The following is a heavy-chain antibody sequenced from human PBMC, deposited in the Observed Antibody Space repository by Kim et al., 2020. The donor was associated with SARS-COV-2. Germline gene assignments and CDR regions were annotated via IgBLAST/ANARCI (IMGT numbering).Heavy chain of an antibody. V-gene: IGHV4-4*07. CDR2: FDTSGST. D-gene: IGHD2-2*01. Sequence: SETLSLTCTLSGGSISGYYWSWIRQPAGKGLEWIGRFDTSGSTNYNPSLKSRVTMSLDTSKNQFSLKLSSASAADTAVYYCARCYCSSTSCHFYGMDVWGQGTAVTVSS. CDR1: GGSISGYY. J-gene: IGHJ6*02. CDR3: ARCYCSSTSCHFYGMDV.